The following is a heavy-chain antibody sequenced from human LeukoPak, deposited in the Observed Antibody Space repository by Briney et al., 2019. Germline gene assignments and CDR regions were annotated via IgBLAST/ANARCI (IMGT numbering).Heavy chain of an antibody. V-gene: IGHV3-15*01. D-gene: IGHD1-26*01. CDR3: TTEYEGSGSAFDI. Sequence: GSLRLSCAASGFSFSNAWMNWVRQAPGKGLEWVGRIKSKTDGGTTDYAAPVKGRFTISRDNSKNTLQMNSLKIEDTAVYYCTTEYEGSGSAFDIWGQGTMVTVSS. J-gene: IGHJ3*02. CDR1: GFSFSNAW. CDR2: IKSKTDGGTT.